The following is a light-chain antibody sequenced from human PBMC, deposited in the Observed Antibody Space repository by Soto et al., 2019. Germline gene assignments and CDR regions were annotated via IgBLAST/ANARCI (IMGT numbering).Light chain of an antibody. J-gene: IGKJ2*01. CDR2: DAS. CDR3: QHRGTWPPYT. Sequence: EIVFTQSPATLSLSPGERATLSCRASQSVSSYLAWYQQKPGQAPRLLIYDASNRATGIPARFSGSGSGTDFTLTINSLEPEDFAVYYCQHRGTWPPYTFGQGTKLQIK. CDR1: QSVSSY. V-gene: IGKV3-11*01.